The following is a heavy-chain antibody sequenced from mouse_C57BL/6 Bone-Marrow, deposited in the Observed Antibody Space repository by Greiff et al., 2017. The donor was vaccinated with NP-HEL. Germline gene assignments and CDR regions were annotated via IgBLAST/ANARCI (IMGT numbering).Heavy chain of an antibody. CDR2: ISYSGST. D-gene: IGHD2-4*01. CDR1: GYSITSDY. Sequence: EVKLVESGPGLAKPSQTLSLTCSVTGYSITSDYWNWIRKFPGNKLEYMGYISYSGSTYYNPSLKSRISITRDTSKNQYYLQLNSVTTEDTATYYCARYDYDSYWYFDVWGTGTTVTVSS. CDR3: ARYDYDSYWYFDV. J-gene: IGHJ1*03. V-gene: IGHV3-8*01.